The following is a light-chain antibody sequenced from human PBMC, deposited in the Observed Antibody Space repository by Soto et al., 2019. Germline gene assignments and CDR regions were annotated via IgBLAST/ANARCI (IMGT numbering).Light chain of an antibody. CDR1: SSDVGSYNL. CDR3: CSYAGRSPVV. Sequence: QSVLTQPASVSGSPGQSITISCTGTSSDVGSYNLVSWYQQHPGKAPKLMIYEGSKRPSGVSNRFSGSKSGNTASLTISGLQAEDEADYYCCSYAGRSPVVFGGGTKLTVL. V-gene: IGLV2-23*01. CDR2: EGS. J-gene: IGLJ2*01.